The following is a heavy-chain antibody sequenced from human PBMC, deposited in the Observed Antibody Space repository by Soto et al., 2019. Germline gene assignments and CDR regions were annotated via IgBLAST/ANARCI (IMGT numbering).Heavy chain of an antibody. Sequence: ASVKVSCKASGYTFTSYAMHWVRQAPGQRLEWMGWINAGNGNTKYSQKFQGRVTITRDTSASTAYMELSSLRSEDTAVYYCARSGAAAGASAFDIWGQGTMVTVSS. D-gene: IGHD6-13*01. CDR2: INAGNGNT. J-gene: IGHJ3*02. CDR1: GYTFTSYA. V-gene: IGHV1-3*01. CDR3: ARSGAAAGASAFDI.